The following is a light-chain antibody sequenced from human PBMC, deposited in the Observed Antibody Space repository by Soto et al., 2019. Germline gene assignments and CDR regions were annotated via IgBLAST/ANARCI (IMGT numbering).Light chain of an antibody. CDR3: LLTYSDAVV. V-gene: IGLV7-46*01. CDR2: DVT. CDR1: TGTVTSGHF. Sequence: QAVVTQEPSLTVSPGGTVTLTCGSSTGTVTSGHFPDWFQQQPGQAPRALIYDVTKKHSWTPARFSGSLLVDKAALTLSGVQPDDEAEYYCLLTYSDAVVFGGGTKLTVL. J-gene: IGLJ2*01.